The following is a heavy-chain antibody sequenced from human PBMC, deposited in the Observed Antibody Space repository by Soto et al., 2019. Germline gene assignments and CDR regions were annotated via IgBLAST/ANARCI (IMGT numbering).Heavy chain of an antibody. CDR3: ARWGYCSSTNCYPDY. J-gene: IGHJ4*02. CDR1: GASITSYY. Sequence: SETLSLTCAVSGASITSYYWSWIRQSPGKGLEWIGYMYYSGSSTYNPSLKSRVTILVDMSRTRFSLKMSSVTAADTAVYYCARWGYCSSTNCYPDYWGQGTLVTVSS. D-gene: IGHD2-2*01. V-gene: IGHV4-59*08. CDR2: MYYSGSS.